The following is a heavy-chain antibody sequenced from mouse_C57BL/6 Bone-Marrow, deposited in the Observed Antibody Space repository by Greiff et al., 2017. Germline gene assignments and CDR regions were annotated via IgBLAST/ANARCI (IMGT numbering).Heavy chain of an antibody. V-gene: IGHV5-6*01. Sequence: ELKLMESGGDLVKPGGSLKLSCAASGFTFSSYGMSWVRQTPDKRLEWVATISSGGSYTYYPDRVKGRFTISRDNAKTTLYLQMSSLKSEDTAMYYCARAYYYGSWFAYWGQGTLVTVSA. CDR1: GFTFSSYG. J-gene: IGHJ3*01. CDR3: ARAYYYGSWFAY. CDR2: ISSGGSYT. D-gene: IGHD1-1*01.